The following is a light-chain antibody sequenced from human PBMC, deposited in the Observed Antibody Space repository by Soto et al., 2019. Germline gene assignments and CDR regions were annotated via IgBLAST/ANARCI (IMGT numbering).Light chain of an antibody. V-gene: IGKV1-39*01. Sequence: DIQMTQSPSSLSATVGDRVTITCRASQTIGKYLNWYQQQPGKVPKLLIYDASYLQSGDPSRFSGSESGTDFTLNISDLRPEDFATYYCQQSFSIPFTFGPGTKVDIK. J-gene: IGKJ3*01. CDR2: DAS. CDR1: QTIGKY. CDR3: QQSFSIPFT.